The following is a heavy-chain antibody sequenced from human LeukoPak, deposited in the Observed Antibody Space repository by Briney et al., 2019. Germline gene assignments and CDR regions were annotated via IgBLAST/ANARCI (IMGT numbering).Heavy chain of an antibody. CDR2: IYYSGST. CDR1: GGSISSYY. D-gene: IGHD6-13*01. Sequence: PSDTLSLTCTVSGGSISSYYWSWIRQPPGKGLEWIGYIYYSGSTNYNPSLKSRVTISVDTSKNQFSLKLSSVTAADTAVYYCAGYIAAAGGNNWFDPWGQGTLVTVSS. J-gene: IGHJ5*02. CDR3: AGYIAAAGGNNWFDP. V-gene: IGHV4-59*07.